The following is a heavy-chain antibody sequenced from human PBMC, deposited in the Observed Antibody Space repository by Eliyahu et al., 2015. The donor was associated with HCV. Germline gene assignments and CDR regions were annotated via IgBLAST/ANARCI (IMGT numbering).Heavy chain of an antibody. CDR1: GFTFSSYA. CDR3: AKEVPYGDYELGAFDI. Sequence: EVQLLESGGGLVQPGGSLRLSCAASGFTFSSYAMSWVRQAPGKGLGWVSAISDSGGSTYYADSVKGRFTISRDNSKNTLYLQMNSLRPEDTAVYYCAKEVPYGDYELGAFDIWGQGTMVTVFS. V-gene: IGHV3-23*01. D-gene: IGHD4-17*01. CDR2: ISDSGGST. J-gene: IGHJ3*02.